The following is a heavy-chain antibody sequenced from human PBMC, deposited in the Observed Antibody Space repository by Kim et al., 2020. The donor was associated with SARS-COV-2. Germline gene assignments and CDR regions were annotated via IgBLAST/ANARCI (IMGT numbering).Heavy chain of an antibody. J-gene: IGHJ4*02. V-gene: IGHV1-2*06. CDR1: GYTFTGYY. D-gene: IGHD5-12*01. CDR2: INPNSGGT. CDR3: AAGGHFSGYDYFDY. Sequence: ASVKVSCKASGYTFTGYYMHWVRQAPGQGLEWMGRINPNSGGTNYAQKFQGRVTMTRDTSISTAYMELSRLRYDDTAVYYCAAGGHFSGYDYFDYWGQGILVTVSS.